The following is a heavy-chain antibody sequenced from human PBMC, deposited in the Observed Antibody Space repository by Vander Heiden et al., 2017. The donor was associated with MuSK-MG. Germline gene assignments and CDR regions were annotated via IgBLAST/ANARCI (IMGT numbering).Heavy chain of an antibody. V-gene: IGHV4-59*01. J-gene: IGHJ4*02. CDR3: ARQRYGGNDFDY. Sequence: VQLQESGPGLVKPSETLSLICTVPGGSISSYYWSWIRQPPGKGLEWIGYFYYSGSTNYNPSRKSRVTISVDTSKNQFSLKLSSVTAADTAVYYCARQRYGGNDFDYWGQGTLVTVSS. CDR1: GGSISSYY. CDR2: FYYSGST. D-gene: IGHD2-15*01.